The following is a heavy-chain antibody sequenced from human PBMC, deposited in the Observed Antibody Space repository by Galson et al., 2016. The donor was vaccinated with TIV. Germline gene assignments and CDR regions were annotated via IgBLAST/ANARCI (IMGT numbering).Heavy chain of an antibody. V-gene: IGHV1-2*02. D-gene: IGHD6-13*01. CDR1: GYTFIGYY. J-gene: IGHJ5*02. CDR3: ARDLVRSRWYDNWFDP. Sequence: SVKVSCKASGYTFIGYYMHWVRQAPGQGLEWVGWINPNSSDTNYAQKVQGRVILTRDTSSSTAYMEPASLRSDDTAVYYCARDLVRSRWYDNWFDPWAREPSSPSPQ. CDR2: INPNSSDT.